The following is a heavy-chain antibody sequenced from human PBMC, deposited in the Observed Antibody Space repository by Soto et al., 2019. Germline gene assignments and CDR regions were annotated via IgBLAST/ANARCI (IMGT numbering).Heavy chain of an antibody. J-gene: IGHJ4*02. CDR3: TKEKGGGNIVVLTGLDY. V-gene: IGHV3-30*18. D-gene: IGHD2-21*02. CDR2: TSYDGNKK. Sequence: GGSLRLSCAASGFTFNSYGMHWVRQAPGKGLEWVAVTSYDGNKKYYADSVKGRFTISRDNSKNTLYLQMTSLRAEDTAIYYCTKEKGGGNIVVLTGLDYWGQGTLVTVSS. CDR1: GFTFNSYG.